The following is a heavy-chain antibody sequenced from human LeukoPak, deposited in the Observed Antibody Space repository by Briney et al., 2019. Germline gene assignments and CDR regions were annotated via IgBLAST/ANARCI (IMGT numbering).Heavy chain of an antibody. Sequence: PSETLSLTCTVSGGSISSSSYYWGWIRQPPGKGLEGIGSIYYSGSTYYNPSLKSRVTISVDTSKNQFSLKLSSVTAADTAVYYCARQRRDGYDSDFDYWGQGTLVTVSS. CDR1: GGSISSSSYY. CDR3: ARQRRDGYDSDFDY. J-gene: IGHJ4*02. V-gene: IGHV4-39*01. CDR2: IYYSGST. D-gene: IGHD5-24*01.